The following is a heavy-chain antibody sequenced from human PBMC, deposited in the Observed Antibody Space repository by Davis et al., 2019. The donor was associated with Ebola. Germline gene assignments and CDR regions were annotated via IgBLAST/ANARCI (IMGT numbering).Heavy chain of an antibody. CDR2: IFPGDSDT. J-gene: IGHJ4*02. V-gene: IGHV5-51*01. CDR1: GYTFSKYW. Sequence: GESLKISCKVSGYTFSKYWIGWVRQMPGKGLEWMGVIFPGDSDTRYSPSFQGQVIISADKSTSTAYLEWSRLKASDTAIYYCARRSLYCSPSGCFWDWGQGTPVTVSS. D-gene: IGHD2-15*01. CDR3: ARRSLYCSPSGCFWD.